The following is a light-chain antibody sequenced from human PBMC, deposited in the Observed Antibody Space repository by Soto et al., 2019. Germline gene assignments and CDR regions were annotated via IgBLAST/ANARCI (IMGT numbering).Light chain of an antibody. CDR2: DTS. CDR3: QRYNNWPLT. Sequence: EIVMTQSPATLSVSPGERATLSCRASQGIGDTLAWYQQKPGQTPRLLIYDTSTRATGVPARFSGSRSGAEFILTINSLQSEDFGVYYCQRYNNWPLTFGGGTKVEVK. J-gene: IGKJ4*01. V-gene: IGKV3-15*01. CDR1: QGIGDT.